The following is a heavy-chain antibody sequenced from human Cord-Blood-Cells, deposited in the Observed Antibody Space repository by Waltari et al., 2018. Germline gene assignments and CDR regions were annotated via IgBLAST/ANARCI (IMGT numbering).Heavy chain of an antibody. Sequence: QVQLVESGVGVVQPGFTFSSYGMHWVRTAPGQGLERVAVRWYDGSNKYYADSVKGRFTISRDNSKNTLYLQMNSLRAEDTAVYYCARDQYYDSSGYYFDYWGQGTLVTVSS. CDR2: RWYDGSNK. CDR1: FTFSSYG. V-gene: IGHV3-33*01. D-gene: IGHD3-22*01. J-gene: IGHJ4*02. CDR3: ARDQYYDSSGYYFDY.